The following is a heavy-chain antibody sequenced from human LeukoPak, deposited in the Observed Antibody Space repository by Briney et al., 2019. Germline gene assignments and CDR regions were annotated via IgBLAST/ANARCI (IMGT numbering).Heavy chain of an antibody. D-gene: IGHD2-2*01. Sequence: GESLKISCKGSGYSFTSYWIGWVRQMPGKGLEWMGIIYPGDSDTRYSPCFQGQVTISADKSLSTASLQWGGLEPSNPAMFYCARLSEVVPAAISVWGKGTTVTVSS. CDR3: ARLSEVVPAAISV. V-gene: IGHV5-51*01. J-gene: IGHJ6*04. CDR1: GYSFTSYW. CDR2: IYPGDSDT.